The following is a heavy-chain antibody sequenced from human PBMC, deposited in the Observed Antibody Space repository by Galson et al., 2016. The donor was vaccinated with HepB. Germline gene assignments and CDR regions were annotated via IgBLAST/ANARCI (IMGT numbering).Heavy chain of an antibody. D-gene: IGHD1-26*01. J-gene: IGHJ4*01. CDR2: IYIDGST. CDR1: GDSVTSCCHY. V-gene: IGHV4-61*02. CDR3: ARTNSETYGGGNFDY. Sequence: TLSLTCTVSGDSVTSCCHYWSWVRQPAGKGLEWIGRIYIDGSTNYNPSLKSRVSISLDTSKNQFSLQLNSVTPEDTAVYYCARTNSETYGGGNFDYWGQGTLVTVSS.